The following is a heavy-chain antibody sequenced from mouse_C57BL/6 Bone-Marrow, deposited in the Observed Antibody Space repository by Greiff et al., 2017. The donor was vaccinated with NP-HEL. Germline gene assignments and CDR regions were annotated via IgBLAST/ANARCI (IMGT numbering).Heavy chain of an antibody. D-gene: IGHD1-1*01. CDR2: IWSDGST. V-gene: IGHV2-6-1*01. CDR3: ARQNYGSSFYAMDY. J-gene: IGHJ4*01. CDR1: GFSLTSYG. Sequence: VKLQESGPGLVAPSQSLSITCTVSGFSLTSYGVHWVRQPPGKGLEWLVVIWSDGSTTYNSALKSRLSISKDNSKSQVFLKMNSLQTDDTAMYYCARQNYGSSFYAMDYWGQGTSVTVSS.